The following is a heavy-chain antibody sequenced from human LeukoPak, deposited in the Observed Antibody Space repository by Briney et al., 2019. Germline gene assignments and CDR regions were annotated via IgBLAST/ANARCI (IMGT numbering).Heavy chain of an antibody. J-gene: IGHJ4*02. CDR1: GFTFSSYS. V-gene: IGHV3-21*01. CDR3: ARVGGLGYCSSTSCSPYYYFDY. Sequence: GSLRLSCAASGFTFSSYSMNWVRQAPGEGLEWVSSISSSSSYIYYADSVKGRFTISRDNAKNSLYLQMNSLRAEDTAVYYCARVGGLGYCSSTSCSPYYYFDYWGQGTLVTVSS. D-gene: IGHD2-2*01. CDR2: ISSSSSYI.